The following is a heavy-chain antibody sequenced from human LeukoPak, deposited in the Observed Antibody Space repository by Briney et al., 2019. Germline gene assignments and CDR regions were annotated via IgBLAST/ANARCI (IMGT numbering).Heavy chain of an antibody. V-gene: IGHV3-21*01. J-gene: IGHJ5*02. CDR2: ISSSSSYI. D-gene: IGHD5-18*01. CDR1: GFTFSSYS. Sequence: PGGSLRLSCAASGFTFSSYSMNWVRQAPGKGLEWVSSISSSSSYIYYAGSVKGRFTISRDNAKNSLYLQMNSLRAEDTAVYYCARGGYSYGQMLWFDPWGQGTLVTVSS. CDR3: ARGGYSYGQMLWFDP.